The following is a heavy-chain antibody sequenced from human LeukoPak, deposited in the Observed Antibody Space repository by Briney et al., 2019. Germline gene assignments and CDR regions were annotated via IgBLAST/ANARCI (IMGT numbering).Heavy chain of an antibody. CDR1: GFTFSSYA. CDR2: ISGSGGST. D-gene: IGHD3-22*01. V-gene: IGHV3-23*01. Sequence: GGSLRLSCAASGFTFSSYAMSWVRQAPGKGLEWVSAISGSGGSTYYADSVKGRFTISRDNSKNTLYLQMNSLGVEDTAVYYCARGERPDSSGYCDFWGQGTLVTVSS. CDR3: ARGERPDSSGYCDF. J-gene: IGHJ4*02.